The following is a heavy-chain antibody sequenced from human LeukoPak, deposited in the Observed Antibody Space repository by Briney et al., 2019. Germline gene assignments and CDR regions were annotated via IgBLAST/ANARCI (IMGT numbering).Heavy chain of an antibody. J-gene: IGHJ4*02. Sequence: SETLSLTCTVSGGSISSGGYYWSWIRQHPGKGLEWIGYIYYSGSTNYNPSLKSRVTISVDTSKNQFSLKLSSVTAADTAVYYCARGALRWGGDLDYWGQGTLVTVSS. CDR1: GGSISSGGYY. CDR3: ARGALRWGGDLDY. D-gene: IGHD4-17*01. V-gene: IGHV4-61*08. CDR2: IYYSGST.